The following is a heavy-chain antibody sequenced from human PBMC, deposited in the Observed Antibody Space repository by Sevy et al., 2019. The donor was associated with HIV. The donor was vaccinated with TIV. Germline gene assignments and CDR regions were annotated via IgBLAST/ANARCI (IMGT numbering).Heavy chain of an antibody. CDR3: ASLPQIYDSSGYYAFDI. D-gene: IGHD3-22*01. V-gene: IGHV1-69*13. Sequence: ASVKVSCKASGGTFSSYAISWVRQAPGQGLEWMGRNIPIFGTANYAQKFQGRVTITADESTSTAYMELSSLRSEDTAVYYCASLPQIYDSSGYYAFDIWGQGTMVTVSS. CDR1: GGTFSSYA. CDR2: NIPIFGTA. J-gene: IGHJ3*02.